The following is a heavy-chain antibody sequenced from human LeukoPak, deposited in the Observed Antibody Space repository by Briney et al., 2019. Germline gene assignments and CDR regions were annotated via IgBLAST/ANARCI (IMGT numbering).Heavy chain of an antibody. CDR2: IYPDDSDT. D-gene: IGHD3-22*01. J-gene: IGHJ4*02. V-gene: IGHV5-51*01. CDR1: EYSFPNYC. CDR3: ARGDTTGYLQLLY. Sequence: GESLKISCKHSEYSFPNYCIGWVRQMPGKGLEWMGIIYPDDSDTRYSPSFRGQVTISADKSISTAYLHWSSLKASDTAMYYCARGDTTGYLQLLYWGQGTLVTVSS.